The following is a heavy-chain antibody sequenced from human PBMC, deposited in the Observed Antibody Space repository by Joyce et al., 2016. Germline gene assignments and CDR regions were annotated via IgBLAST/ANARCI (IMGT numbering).Heavy chain of an antibody. D-gene: IGHD3-16*01. Sequence: EAQLVQSGAAVKKPGESLKISCTGSGYSFSHSWIAWVRQMPGKGLEWMGIIFPADSDTTSSPSFQGQVTISVDKSINTAFLEWNSLKVSDTAMYYCATRGGMGVPLFDPWGQGTLVTVSS. CDR2: IFPADSDT. V-gene: IGHV5-51*01. CDR1: GYSFSHSW. CDR3: ATRGGMGVPLFDP. J-gene: IGHJ5*02.